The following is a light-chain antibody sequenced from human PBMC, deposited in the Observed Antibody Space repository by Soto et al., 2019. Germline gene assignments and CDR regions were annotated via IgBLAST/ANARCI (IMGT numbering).Light chain of an antibody. CDR1: SSDIGSHS. J-gene: IGLJ1*01. V-gene: IGLV1-51*02. Sequence: QSVLTQPPSVSAAPGQKVTISCSGSSSDIGSHSVDWYQQFPGRTPRLLINSNDQRPSGVPDRFAGSKSGTSATLGITGFQTGDEADYYCGSWDSSLSAYVFGTGTKVTVL. CDR2: SND. CDR3: GSWDSSLSAYV.